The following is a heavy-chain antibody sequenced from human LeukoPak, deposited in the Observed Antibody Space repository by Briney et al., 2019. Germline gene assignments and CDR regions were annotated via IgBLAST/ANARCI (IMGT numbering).Heavy chain of an antibody. CDR3: ARGLGYCSSTSCHYYYYGMDV. V-gene: IGHV1-8*01. CDR1: GYTFTSYD. D-gene: IGHD2-2*01. Sequence: ASVKVSCKASGYTFTSYDINWVRQATGQGLEWMGWMNPNSGNTGYAQKFQGRVTMTRNTSISTAYMELSSLRSEDTAVYYCARGLGYCSSTSCHYYYYGMDVWGQGTTVTVSS. J-gene: IGHJ6*02. CDR2: MNPNSGNT.